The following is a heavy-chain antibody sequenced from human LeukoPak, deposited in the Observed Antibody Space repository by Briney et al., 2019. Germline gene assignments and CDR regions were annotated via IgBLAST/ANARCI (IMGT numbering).Heavy chain of an antibody. J-gene: IGHJ6*03. CDR1: GGSISSNY. CDR3: ARERVHDYDFWSGHGGNYYYYYMDV. V-gene: IGHV4-59*01. CDR2: IYYSGST. Sequence: PSETLSLTCTVSGGSISSNYWSWIRQPPGRGLEWIGYIYYSGSTNYNPSLKSRVTISADTSKNQFSLKVSSVTAADTAVYYRARERVHDYDFWSGHGGNYYYYYMDVWGKGTTVTVSS. D-gene: IGHD3-3*01.